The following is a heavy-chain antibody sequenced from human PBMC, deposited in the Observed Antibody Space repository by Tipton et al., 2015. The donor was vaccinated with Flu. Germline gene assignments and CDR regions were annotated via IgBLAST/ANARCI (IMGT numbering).Heavy chain of an antibody. Sequence: LRLSCTVSGGSISSGDYYWSWIRQPPGKGLEWIGYIYYSGSTYYNPSLKSRVTISVDTSKNQFSLKLSSVTAADTAVYYCARDSSTDSGYDMYYYGMDVWGQGTTVTVSS. J-gene: IGHJ6*02. V-gene: IGHV4-30-4*01. CDR3: ARDSSTDSGYDMYYYGMDV. CDR2: IYYSGST. D-gene: IGHD5-12*01. CDR1: GGSISSGDYY.